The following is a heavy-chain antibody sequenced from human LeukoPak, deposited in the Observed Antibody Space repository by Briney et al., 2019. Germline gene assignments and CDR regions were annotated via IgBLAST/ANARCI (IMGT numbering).Heavy chain of an antibody. D-gene: IGHD2-15*01. V-gene: IGHV3-21*01. CDR1: GFTFSSYS. CDR2: ISSSSSYI. CDR3: ARDSCSGGSCYLYYFDY. Sequence: GRSLRLSCAASGFTFSSYSMNWVRQAPGKGLEWVSSISSSSSYIYYADSVKGRFTISRDNAKNSLYLQMNSLRAEDTAVYYCARDSCSGGSCYLYYFDYWGQGTLVTVSS. J-gene: IGHJ4*02.